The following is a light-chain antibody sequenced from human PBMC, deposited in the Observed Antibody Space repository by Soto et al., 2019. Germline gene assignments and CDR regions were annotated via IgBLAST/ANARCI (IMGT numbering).Light chain of an antibody. Sequence: AIRMTQSPSSLSASTGDRVTITCRASQGISSYLAWYQQKPGKAPKLLIYAASTLQSGVPSRFSGSGSGTDFTLTISCLQSEDFATYYCQQYYCYPLTCGGGTKVEIK. CDR3: QQYYCYPLT. J-gene: IGKJ4*01. V-gene: IGKV1-8*01. CDR1: QGISSY. CDR2: AAS.